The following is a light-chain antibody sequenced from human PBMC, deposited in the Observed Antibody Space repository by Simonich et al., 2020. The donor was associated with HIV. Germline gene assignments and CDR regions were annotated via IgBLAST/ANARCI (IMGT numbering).Light chain of an antibody. V-gene: IGKV1-39*01. CDR2: AAS. CDR3: QQSYSIPYT. CDR1: QRISTY. Sequence: DIQLTQSPSSLSASVGDRVTLTCRASQRISTYLHWYQLKPGKAPKLLIYAASSLQSGVPSRFSGSGSGTEFTLTISSLQPEDFATYYCQQSYSIPYTFGQGTKLEIK. J-gene: IGKJ2*01.